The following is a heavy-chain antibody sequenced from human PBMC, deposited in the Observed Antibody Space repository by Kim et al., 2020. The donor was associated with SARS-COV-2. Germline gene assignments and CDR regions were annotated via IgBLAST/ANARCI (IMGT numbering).Heavy chain of an antibody. D-gene: IGHD3-22*01. J-gene: IGHJ4*02. CDR3: ARVSTRRLIVEGVYFDY. V-gene: IGHV1-69*13. CDR1: GGTFSSYA. Sequence: SVKVSCKASGGTFSSYAISWVRQAPGQGLEWMGGIIPIFGTANYAQKFQGRVTITADESTSTAYMELSSLRSEDTAVYYCARVSTRRLIVEGVYFDYWGQGTLVTVSS. CDR2: IIPIFGTA.